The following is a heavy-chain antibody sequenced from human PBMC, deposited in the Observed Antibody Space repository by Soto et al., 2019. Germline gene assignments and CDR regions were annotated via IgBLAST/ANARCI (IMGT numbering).Heavy chain of an antibody. CDR1: GFTFSNYA. V-gene: IGHV3-64*01. CDR2: ISSNGHST. D-gene: IGHD6-13*01. Sequence: PGGSLRLSCAASGFTFSNYAMHWVRQAPGKGLEYASTISSNGHSTDYANSVKGRFTISRDNSTSTVYMELSSLRSEDTAVYYCARDKAAADDYWGQGTPVTVSS. J-gene: IGHJ4*02. CDR3: ARDKAAADDY.